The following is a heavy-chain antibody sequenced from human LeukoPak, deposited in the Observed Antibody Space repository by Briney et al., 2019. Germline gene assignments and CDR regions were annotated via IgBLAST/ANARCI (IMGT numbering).Heavy chain of an antibody. Sequence: SETLSLTCSVSGGFISNYYWSWIRQPPGKGLEWIGYMYYTGSTNYNPSLKSRVTISVDTSKNQFSLKLSSVTAADTAVYYCARGRLAVAGTQSFDPRGQGTLVTVSS. J-gene: IGHJ5*02. CDR2: MYYTGST. CDR1: GGFISNYY. D-gene: IGHD6-19*01. CDR3: ARGRLAVAGTQSFDP. V-gene: IGHV4-59*12.